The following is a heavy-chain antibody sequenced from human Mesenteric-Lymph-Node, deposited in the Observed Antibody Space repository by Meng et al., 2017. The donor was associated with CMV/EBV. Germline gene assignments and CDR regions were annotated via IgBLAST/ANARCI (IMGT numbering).Heavy chain of an antibody. V-gene: IGHV3-11*01. CDR3: ACGSSTSCFSCY. J-gene: IGHJ4*02. D-gene: IGHD2-2*01. CDR1: GFTFSDYY. Sequence: GESLKISCAASGFTFSDYYMSWIRQAPGKGLEWVSYISSSGSTIYYADSVKGRFTISRDNAKNSLYLQMNSLRAEDTAVYYCACGSSTSCFSCYWGQGTLVTVSS. CDR2: ISSSGSTI.